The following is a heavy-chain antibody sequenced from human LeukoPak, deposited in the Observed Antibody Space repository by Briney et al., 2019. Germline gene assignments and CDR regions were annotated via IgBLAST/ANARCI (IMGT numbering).Heavy chain of an antibody. CDR2: ISYDGGSK. D-gene: IGHD6-19*01. CDR1: GFTFSSYG. V-gene: IGHV3-30*03. J-gene: IGHJ4*02. CDR3: AHPGWQGGYYFDY. Sequence: GGSLRLSCAASGFTFSSYGMHWVRQAPGKGLEWVAVISYDGGSKYYGDSVKGRFTISRDNSKNTLYLQMNSLRAEDTAVYYCAHPGWQGGYYFDYWGQGTLVTVSS.